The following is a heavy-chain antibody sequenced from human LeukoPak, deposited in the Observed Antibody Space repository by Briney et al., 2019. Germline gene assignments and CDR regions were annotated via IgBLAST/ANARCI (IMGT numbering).Heavy chain of an antibody. CDR1: GYTFSDYN. D-gene: IGHD3-16*01. Sequence: ASVKVSCKASGYTFSDYNLYWVRQAPGQGHEWMGRINPASGVTNSAQRFQGRVTMTRDTSLSTAYMELSRLTSDDTAVYYCARFDLVYRRNLVFGDYWGQGTLVTVSS. J-gene: IGHJ4*02. CDR2: INPASGVT. V-gene: IGHV1-2*06. CDR3: ARFDLVYRRNLVFGDY.